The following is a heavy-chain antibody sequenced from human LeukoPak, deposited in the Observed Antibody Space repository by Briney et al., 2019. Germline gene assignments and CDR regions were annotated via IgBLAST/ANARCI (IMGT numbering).Heavy chain of an antibody. V-gene: IGHV1-69*06. CDR2: IIPIFGTA. Sequence: SVKVSCKASGGTFSSYAISWVRQAPGQGLEWMGGIIPIFGTANYAQKFKGRVTITADKSTSTAYMELSSLRSEDTAVYYCARDGRDKRGGYYMDVWGKGTTVTVSS. D-gene: IGHD3-16*01. J-gene: IGHJ6*03. CDR1: GGTFSSYA. CDR3: ARDGRDKRGGYYMDV.